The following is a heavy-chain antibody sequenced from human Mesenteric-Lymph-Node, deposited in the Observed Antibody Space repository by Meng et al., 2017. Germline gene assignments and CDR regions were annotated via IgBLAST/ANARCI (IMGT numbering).Heavy chain of an antibody. V-gene: IGHV4-34*01. CDR2: INHSGST. J-gene: IGHJ4*02. D-gene: IGHD6-13*01. CDR3: ARGSSSSWYFGY. CDR1: GGSFSGYY. Sequence: QGHLPVWGARLFTPPELLSLTCAVYGGSFSGYYWSWSRQPPGKGLEWIGEINHSGSTNYNPSLKSRVTISVDTSKNQFSLKLSSVTAADTAVYYCARGSSSSWYFGYWGQGTLVTVSS.